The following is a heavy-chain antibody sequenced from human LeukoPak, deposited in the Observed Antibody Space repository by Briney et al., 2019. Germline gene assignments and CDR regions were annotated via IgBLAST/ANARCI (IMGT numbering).Heavy chain of an antibody. J-gene: IGHJ4*02. CDR2: IRSKAYGGTT. Sequence: GGSLRLSCTAPGFTFGDYEMSWVRQAPGKGLEWVGVIRSKAYGGTTEYAASVKGRFTISRDDSKSIAYLQMSSLKTEDTAVYYCTSGLYSSSWRDYWGQGTQVTVSS. V-gene: IGHV3-49*04. D-gene: IGHD6-13*01. CDR1: GFTFGDYE. CDR3: TSGLYSSSWRDY.